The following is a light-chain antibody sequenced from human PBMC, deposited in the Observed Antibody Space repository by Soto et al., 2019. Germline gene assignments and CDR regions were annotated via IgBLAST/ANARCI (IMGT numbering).Light chain of an antibody. V-gene: IGKV3-20*01. CDR3: QQDGSSLT. CDR1: QSASSSY. CDR2: GAS. Sequence: EIVLTQSPGTLSLSPGERASLSCRASQSASSSYVAWYQQRPCQAPRLLIYGASRRGHGIPDRFSGSGSGTDFTLTIRRLEPEDSGVDYCQQDGSSLTFGQGTKVDIK. J-gene: IGKJ1*01.